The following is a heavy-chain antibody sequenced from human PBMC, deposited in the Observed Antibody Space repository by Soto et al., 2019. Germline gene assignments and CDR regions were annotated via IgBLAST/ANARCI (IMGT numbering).Heavy chain of an antibody. CDR1: GGTFSSYA. D-gene: IGHD1-26*01. CDR2: IIPIFGTA. V-gene: IGHV1-69*01. CDR3: GREVGATLNWFDP. J-gene: IGHJ5*02. Sequence: QVQLVQSGAEVKKPGSSVKVSCKASGGTFSSYAISWVRQAPGQGLEWMGGIIPIFGTANYAQKCQGRVTITADESTSTAYMELSSLRSEDTAVYYCGREVGATLNWFDPWGQGPLVNVSS.